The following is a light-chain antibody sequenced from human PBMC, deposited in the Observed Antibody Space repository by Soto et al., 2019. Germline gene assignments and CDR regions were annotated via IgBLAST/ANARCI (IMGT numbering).Light chain of an antibody. CDR3: QQYKSWPPIT. J-gene: IGKJ5*01. CDR1: QTVSSNF. Sequence: IVLTQSPGTLSLSPGERATLSCRASQTVSSNFLAWYQEKPGQGPRLLIYGASTRATGIPDRFSGSGSGTDFTLTISRLDPEDFAVYYCQQYKSWPPITFGQGTRLEIK. CDR2: GAS. V-gene: IGKV3-20*01.